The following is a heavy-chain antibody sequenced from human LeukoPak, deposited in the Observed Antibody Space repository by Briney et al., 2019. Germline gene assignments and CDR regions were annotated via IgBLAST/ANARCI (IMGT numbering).Heavy chain of an antibody. CDR1: GGSISSSNYY. J-gene: IGHJ4*02. Sequence: SETLSLTCSVSGGSISSSNYYWSWIRQPSGKGLEWIGRIYTSESTNYNPSLKSRVTISVDTSRNQFSLKLSSVTAADTAVYYCARGLWFGDENPPYFDYWGQGILVTVSS. D-gene: IGHD3-10*01. CDR2: IYTSEST. CDR3: ARGLWFGDENPPYFDY. V-gene: IGHV4-61*02.